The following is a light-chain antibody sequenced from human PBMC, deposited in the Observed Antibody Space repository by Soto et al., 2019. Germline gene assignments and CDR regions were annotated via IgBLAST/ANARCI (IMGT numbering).Light chain of an antibody. CDR1: QSVSSTY. Sequence: EIVLTQSPGTLSLSPGERATLSCRASQSVSSTYLARHQQKPDQAPRLLIYGTSTMATSIPDRFSGSGSGTDFTLAISRLEPEDLAVYYFQQYGTSPPTWTFGQGTKVEI. CDR2: GTS. J-gene: IGKJ1*01. V-gene: IGKV3-20*01. CDR3: QQYGTSPPTWT.